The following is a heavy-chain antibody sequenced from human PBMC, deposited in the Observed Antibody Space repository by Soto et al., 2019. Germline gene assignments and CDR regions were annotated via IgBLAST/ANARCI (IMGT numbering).Heavy chain of an antibody. D-gene: IGHD2-15*01. CDR2: IIPIFGTA. CDR1: GGTFSSYA. J-gene: IGHJ5*02. CDR3: ASVCSGGSCYGWFWFDP. V-gene: IGHV1-69*01. Sequence: QVQLVQSGAEVKRPGSSVKVSCKASGGTFSSYAISWVRQAPGQGLEWMGGIIPIFGTANYAQKFQGRVTITADESTSTAYMELSSLRSEDTAVYYCASVCSGGSCYGWFWFDPWGQGTLVTVSS.